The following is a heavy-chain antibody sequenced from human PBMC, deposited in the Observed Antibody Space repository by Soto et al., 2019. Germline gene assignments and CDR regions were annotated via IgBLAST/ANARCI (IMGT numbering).Heavy chain of an antibody. J-gene: IGHJ3*02. D-gene: IGHD5-18*01. CDR2: VNAGNGNT. V-gene: IGHV1-3*01. CDR3: ARGASYHAFDI. Sequence: XSVKVSCKASGSTFTSYAMHLVRQAPGQRLEWMGWVNAGNGNTKYSQKFQGRVTITRDTSASTAYMELSSLRSEDTAVYYCARGASYHAFDIWGQGTMVTVSS. CDR1: GSTFTSYA.